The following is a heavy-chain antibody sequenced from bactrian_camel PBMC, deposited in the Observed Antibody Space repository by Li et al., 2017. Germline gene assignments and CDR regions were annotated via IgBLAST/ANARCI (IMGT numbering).Heavy chain of an antibody. CDR2: IDRDGTT. J-gene: IGHJ4*01. D-gene: IGHD1*01. V-gene: IGHV3S53*01. Sequence: VQLVESGGGSVQAGGSLRLSCADSGDTNCVFGMSWYRQAPGKEREFVSDIDRDGTTRYADSVKGRFAISQDHAKNTVYLQMNSLKPEDTALYYCAPEGPYADKCWPLSGGGQGTQVTVS. CDR1: GDTNCVFG.